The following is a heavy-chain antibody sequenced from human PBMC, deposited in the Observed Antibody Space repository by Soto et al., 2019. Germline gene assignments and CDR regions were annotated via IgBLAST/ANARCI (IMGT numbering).Heavy chain of an antibody. CDR1: GGSISSGGYY. CDR2: IYYSGST. V-gene: IGHV4-31*03. J-gene: IGHJ5*02. D-gene: IGHD5-12*01. Sequence: SETLSLTCTVSGGSISSGGYYWSWIRQHPGKGLEWIGYIYYSGSTYYNPSLKSRVTISVDTSKNQFSLKLSSVTAADTAVYYCARVEVATIPNWFDPWGQGTLVTVSS. CDR3: ARVEVATIPNWFDP.